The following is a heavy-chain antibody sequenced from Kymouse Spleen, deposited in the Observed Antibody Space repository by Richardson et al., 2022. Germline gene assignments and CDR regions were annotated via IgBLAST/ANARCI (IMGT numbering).Heavy chain of an antibody. D-gene: IGHD1-7*01. CDR3: ARDDNWNSLYYYYGMDV. V-gene: IGHV3-33*01. Sequence: QVQLVESGGGVVQPGRSLRLSCAASGFTFSSYGMHWVRQAPGKGLEWVAVIWYDGSNKYYADSVKGRFTISRDNSKNTLYLQMNSLRAEDTAVYYCARDDNWNSLYYYYGMDVWGQGTTVTVSS. CDR2: IWYDGSNK. J-gene: IGHJ6*02. CDR1: GFTFSSYG.